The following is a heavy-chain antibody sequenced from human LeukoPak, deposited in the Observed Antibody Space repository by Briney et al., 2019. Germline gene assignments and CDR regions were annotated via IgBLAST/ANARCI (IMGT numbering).Heavy chain of an antibody. CDR2: IYYSGST. V-gene: IGHV4-61*01. J-gene: IGHJ5*02. CDR3: AKQVGIAVAGRVYNWFDP. CDR1: GGSISSSSYY. D-gene: IGHD6-19*01. Sequence: SETLSLTCTVSGGSISSSSYYWSWIRQPPGKGLEWIGYIYYSGSTNYNPSLKSRVTISVDTSKNQFSLKLSSVTAADTAVYYCAKQVGIAVAGRVYNWFDPWGQGTLVTVSS.